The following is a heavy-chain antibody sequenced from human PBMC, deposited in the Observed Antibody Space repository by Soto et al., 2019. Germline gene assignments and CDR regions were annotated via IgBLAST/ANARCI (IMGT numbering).Heavy chain of an antibody. CDR2: INPSGGTT. D-gene: IGHD5-18*01. CDR3: ARGDVDTTMLFDY. CDR1: GYTFYTYY. V-gene: IGHV1-46*02. Sequence: VQLVQSGAEVKKPGASVTISCKASGYTFYTYYIHWVRQAPGQGLEWMGIINPSGGTTDYAQKFKGRVTVTRDTSASTVFMYLSGLRSVDTAVYYCARGDVDTTMLFDYWGQGTLVTVSS. J-gene: IGHJ4*02.